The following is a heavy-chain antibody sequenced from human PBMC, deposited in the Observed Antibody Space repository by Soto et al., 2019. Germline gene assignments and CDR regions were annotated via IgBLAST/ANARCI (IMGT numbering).Heavy chain of an antibody. Sequence: PGGSLRLSCAASGFTFSFYAMHCVRQAAGKGLEWLAFISYNGRNKHYVDSVKGRFTISRDNSQDTLYLQMDSLRPDDTAVYYCARQAKIGDRSQFYFDSWGQGTLVTVSS. J-gene: IGHJ4*02. CDR2: ISYNGRNK. V-gene: IGHV3-30*04. CDR3: ARQAKIGDRSQFYFDS. CDR1: GFTFSFYA. D-gene: IGHD3-16*01.